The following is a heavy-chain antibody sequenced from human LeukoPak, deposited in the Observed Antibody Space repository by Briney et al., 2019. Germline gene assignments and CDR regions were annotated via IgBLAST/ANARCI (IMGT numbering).Heavy chain of an antibody. D-gene: IGHD6-19*01. CDR1: GFTLSTYW. V-gene: IGHV3-74*01. CDR2: INSDGSST. J-gene: IGHJ2*01. Sequence: GGSLRLSCAASGFTLSTYWMHWVRQAPGKGLVWVARINSDGSSTNYADSVKGRFTISRDNAKNTLYLQMNSLRAEDTAVYYCARGQWLVSHWHFDLWGRGTLVTVSS. CDR3: ARGQWLVSHWHFDL.